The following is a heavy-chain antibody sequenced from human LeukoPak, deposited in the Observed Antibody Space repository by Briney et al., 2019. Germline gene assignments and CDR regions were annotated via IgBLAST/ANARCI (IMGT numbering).Heavy chain of an antibody. D-gene: IGHD3-22*01. CDR2: INHSGST. J-gene: IGHJ4*02. CDR1: GFTFSSYG. V-gene: IGHV4-34*04. CDR3: ARGYSGYYIFDY. Sequence: GSLRLSCAASGFTFSSYGMSWVRQPPGKGLEWIGDINHSGSTNNNPSLKGRGMISVDTSKNQFSLKLRSITAADTAVYYCARGYSGYYIFDYWGQGTLVTVSS.